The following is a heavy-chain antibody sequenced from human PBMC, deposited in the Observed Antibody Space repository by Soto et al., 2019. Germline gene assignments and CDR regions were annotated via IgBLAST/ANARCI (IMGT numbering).Heavy chain of an antibody. Sequence: LSLTCTVSGGLISNGYYYWSWIRQHPGKGLEWIGYIYHSGSTYYNPSLKSRLTISVATSKNQFSLKLSSVTAADTAVYYCARADSGYYDSSGYHSIDYWGQGTLVTVSS. J-gene: IGHJ4*02. CDR2: IYHSGST. V-gene: IGHV4-31*03. D-gene: IGHD3-22*01. CDR1: GGLISNGYYY. CDR3: ARADSGYYDSSGYHSIDY.